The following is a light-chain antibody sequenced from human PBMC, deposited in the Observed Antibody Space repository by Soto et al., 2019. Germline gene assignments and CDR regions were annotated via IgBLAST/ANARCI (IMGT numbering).Light chain of an antibody. CDR2: ASS. CDR1: QILSPSY. V-gene: IGKV3-20*01. CDR3: QPYCRAPRG. Sequence: EIVLTQSPATLSLSAGERATLSCRPSQILSPSYLAWYQHKPGQGPRLLIFASSSRATGVPDRFSVSGSGQDLTLPSTRLEPEVSAIHSCQPYCRAPRGFGRGSHLEIK. J-gene: IGKJ2*01.